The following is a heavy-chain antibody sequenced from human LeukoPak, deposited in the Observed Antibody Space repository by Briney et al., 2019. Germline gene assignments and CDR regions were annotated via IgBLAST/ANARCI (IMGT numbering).Heavy chain of an antibody. J-gene: IGHJ4*02. Sequence: GGSLRLSCAASGFTFSSYAMHWVRQAPGKGLEWVAVISYDGSNKYYADSVKGRFTISRDNSKNTLYLQMNSLRAEDTAVYYRARDGRGYGSGSYQGYWGQGTLVTVSS. CDR2: ISYDGSNK. CDR3: ARDGRGYGSGSYQGY. V-gene: IGHV3-30*04. CDR1: GFTFSSYA. D-gene: IGHD3-10*01.